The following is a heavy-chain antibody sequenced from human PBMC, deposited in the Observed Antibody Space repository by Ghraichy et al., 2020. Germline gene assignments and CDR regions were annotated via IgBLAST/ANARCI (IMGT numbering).Heavy chain of an antibody. CDR3: AREIIAKGAFDI. J-gene: IGHJ3*02. D-gene: IGHD6-13*01. V-gene: IGHV3-48*03. CDR1: GFTFSSYE. CDR2: ISSSGSTI. Sequence: GGSLRLSCAASGFTFSSYEMNWVRQAPGKGLEWVSYISSSGSTIYYADSVKGRFTISRDNAKNSLYLQMNSLRAEDTAVYYCAREIIAKGAFDIWGQGTMVTVSS.